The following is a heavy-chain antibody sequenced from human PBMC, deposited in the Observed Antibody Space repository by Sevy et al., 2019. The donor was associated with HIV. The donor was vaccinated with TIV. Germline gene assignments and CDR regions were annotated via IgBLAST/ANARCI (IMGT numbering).Heavy chain of an antibody. Sequence: GGSRGLSCPASGLTFISHWMHWVRQAPGKGLVWVSRLNGDGSSESYADLVKGRFTISRDNGKNTVYLQISSLTADDTAVYYCTRGRSGTYGWFDPWGQGTLVTVSS. D-gene: IGHD6-19*01. V-gene: IGHV3-74*01. CDR2: LNGDGSSE. CDR1: GLTFISHW. CDR3: TRGRSGTYGWFDP. J-gene: IGHJ5*02.